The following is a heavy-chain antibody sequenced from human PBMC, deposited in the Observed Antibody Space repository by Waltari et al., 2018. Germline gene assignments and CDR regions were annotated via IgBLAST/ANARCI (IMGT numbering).Heavy chain of an antibody. CDR2: ISASGGT. J-gene: IGHJ4*02. CDR1: GIPFTRYT. CDR3: ARGPAYYFDY. Sequence: EVQLLESGGGLVQPGGSLTLPCAASGIPFTRYTLRWVRQAPGKWLEWVSTISASGGTFYADSVKGRFTVSRDSSKNTLSLQMNSLRAEDTAVYYCARGPAYYFDYWDQGTLVTVSS. V-gene: IGHV3-23*01.